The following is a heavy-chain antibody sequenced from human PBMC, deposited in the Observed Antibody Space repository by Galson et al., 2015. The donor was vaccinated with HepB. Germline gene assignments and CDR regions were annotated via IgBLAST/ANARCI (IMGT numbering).Heavy chain of an antibody. V-gene: IGHV1-46*01. J-gene: IGHJ4*02. CDR1: GYTFTSYP. CDR3: ARDGIAARPFDY. D-gene: IGHD6-6*01. CDR2: INPSGGGT. Sequence: SVKVSCKASGYTFTSYPVHWVRQAPGQGLEWMGVINPSGGGTSYAQKFQGRVTMTRDTSTSTVYMELSSLRSEDTAMYYCARDGIAARPFDYWGQGTLVTVSS.